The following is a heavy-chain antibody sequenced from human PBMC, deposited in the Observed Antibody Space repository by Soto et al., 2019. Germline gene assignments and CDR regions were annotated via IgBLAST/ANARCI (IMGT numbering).Heavy chain of an antibody. CDR1: GFTFSSYA. CDR2: ISYDGSNK. V-gene: IGHV3-30-3*01. Sequence: GGSLRLSCAASGFTFSSYAMHWVRQAPGRGLEWVAVISYDGSNKYYADSVKGRFTISRDNSKNTLYLQMNSLRAEDTAVYYCARPYDFWSGYYPWYYYYGMDVWGQGTTVTVSS. J-gene: IGHJ6*02. D-gene: IGHD3-3*01. CDR3: ARPYDFWSGYYPWYYYYGMDV.